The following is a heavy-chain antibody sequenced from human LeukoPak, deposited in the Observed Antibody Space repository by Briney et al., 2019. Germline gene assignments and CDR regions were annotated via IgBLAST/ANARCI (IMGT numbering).Heavy chain of an antibody. J-gene: IGHJ4*02. CDR1: GFIFSSYS. Sequence: PGGSLRLSCAASGFIFSSYSMSWVRQAPGKGLEWVSSISSSSTYIHYADSVKGRFTISRDNAQNSLYLQMNSLRAEDTAVYYCARDKRYFDWLLGDTGSEYFDYWGQGTLVTVPS. D-gene: IGHD3-9*01. CDR2: ISSSSTYI. V-gene: IGHV3-21*01. CDR3: ARDKRYFDWLLGDTGSEYFDY.